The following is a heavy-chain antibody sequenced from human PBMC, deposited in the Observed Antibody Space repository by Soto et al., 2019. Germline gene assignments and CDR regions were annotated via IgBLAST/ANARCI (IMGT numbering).Heavy chain of an antibody. CDR2: ISAYNGNT. CDR1: GYTFTSYG. V-gene: IGHV1-18*01. CDR3: ARRIRFLFRGGSDYYYYMDV. J-gene: IGHJ6*03. D-gene: IGHD3-3*01. Sequence: QVPLVQSGAEVKKPGASVKVSCKASGYTFTSYGISWVRQAPGQGLEWMGWISAYNGNTNYAQKLPGRVTMTTDTSTSTAYMELRSLRSEDTAVYYCARRIRFLFRGGSDYYYYMDVWGKGTTVTVSS.